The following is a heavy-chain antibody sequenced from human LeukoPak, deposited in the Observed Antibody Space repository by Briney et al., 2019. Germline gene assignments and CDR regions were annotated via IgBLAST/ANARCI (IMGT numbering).Heavy chain of an antibody. CDR1: GGSISSSSYY. CDR3: ARRNYYGSGSSYYYYYMDV. J-gene: IGHJ6*03. CDR2: IYYSGST. Sequence: KPSETLSLTCTVSGGSISSSSYYWGWIRQPPGKGLEWIGSIYYSGSTYYNPSLKSRVTISVDTSKNQFSLKLSSVTAADTAVYYCARRNYYGSGSSYYYYYMDVWGKGTTVTISS. V-gene: IGHV4-39*01. D-gene: IGHD3-10*01.